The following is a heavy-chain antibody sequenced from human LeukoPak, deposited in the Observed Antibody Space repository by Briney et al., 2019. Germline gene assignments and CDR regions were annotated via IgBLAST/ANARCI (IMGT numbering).Heavy chain of an antibody. J-gene: IGHJ4*02. CDR2: IGGRDDRT. Sequence: GGSLRLSCAASGFTFSSYAMSWIRQAPGKGLEWVSIIGGRDDRTYYADSVKGRFTISRDNSKNILYLQMNSLRAEDTAVYYCAKDPNPLYDFWSGYKWGQGTLVTVSS. CDR1: GFTFSSYA. CDR3: AKDPNPLYDFWSGYK. V-gene: IGHV3-23*01. D-gene: IGHD3-3*01.